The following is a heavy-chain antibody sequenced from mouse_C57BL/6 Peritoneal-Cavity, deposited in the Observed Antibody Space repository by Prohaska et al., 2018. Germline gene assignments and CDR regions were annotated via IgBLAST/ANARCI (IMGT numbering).Heavy chain of an antibody. CDR2: ISSCSSTI. CDR3: ARKDYCWYFDV. CDR1: GFTFSDYG. V-gene: IGHV5-17*01. J-gene: IGHJ1*03. Sequence: EVQLVESGGGLVKPGGSLKLSCAASGFTFSDYGMHWVRQAPEKGLEWVSYISSCSSTIYYADTVKGRFTISRENAKNTLFLQMTSLRSEDKAMYYCARKDYCWYFDVWGTGTTVTVSS. D-gene: IGHD1-1*01.